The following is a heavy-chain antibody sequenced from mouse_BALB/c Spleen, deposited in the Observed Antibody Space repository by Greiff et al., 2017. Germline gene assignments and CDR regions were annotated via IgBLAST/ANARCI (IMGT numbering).Heavy chain of an antibody. V-gene: IGHV1S29*02. D-gene: IGHD1-1*01. CDR3: ARKKNSYGAMDY. CDR1: GYTFTDYN. J-gene: IGHJ4*01. CDR2: IYPYNGGT. Sequence: EVQLQQSGPELVKPGASVKISCKASGYTFTDYNMHWVKQSHGKSLEWIGYIYPYNGGTGYNQKFKSKATLTVDNSSSTAYMELRSLTSEDSAVYYCARKKNSYGAMDYWGQGTSVTVSS.